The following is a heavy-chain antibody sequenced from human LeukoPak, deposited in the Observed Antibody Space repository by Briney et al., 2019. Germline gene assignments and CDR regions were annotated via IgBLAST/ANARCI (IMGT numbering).Heavy chain of an antibody. CDR3: ARQSTPHGNFDY. CDR2: LGTADDT. V-gene: IGHV3-13*01. D-gene: IGHD1-1*01. Sequence: GGSLRLSCAASGFTLTNYAMHWVRQPAGEGLEWVSALGTADDTFYPGSVKGRFSISRDNAKKSLFLQMNSLRVEDTGIYYCARQSTPHGNFDYWGQGTLVTVSS. J-gene: IGHJ4*02. CDR1: GFTLTNYA.